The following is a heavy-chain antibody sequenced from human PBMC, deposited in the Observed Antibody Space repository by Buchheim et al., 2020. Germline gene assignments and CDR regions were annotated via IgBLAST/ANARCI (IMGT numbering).Heavy chain of an antibody. Sequence: QVQLQESGPGLVKPSQTLSLTCSVSGVSVSNINYFWSWIRQSPGKGLEWIGYIYHSGRTFYNPSLTSRVTISLDTSENQFSLTLSSVAAADTAVYFCARSTYDFWSSYNYWGRGAL. CDR3: ARSTYDFWSSYNY. J-gene: IGHJ4*01. CDR2: IYHSGRT. CDR1: GVSVSNINYF. D-gene: IGHD3-3*01. V-gene: IGHV4-30-4*01.